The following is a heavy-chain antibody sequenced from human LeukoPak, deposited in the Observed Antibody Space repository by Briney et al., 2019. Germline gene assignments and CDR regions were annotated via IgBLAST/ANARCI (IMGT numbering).Heavy chain of an antibody. D-gene: IGHD2-2*01. V-gene: IGHV3-30*02. CDR2: IWYDGSNK. J-gene: IGHJ4*02. CDR3: ARDQGCTSTNCYSLFFHY. Sequence: GGSLRLSCAASGFTFSTYGMHWVRQAPGKGLEWVALIWYDGSNKYYADSVTGRFTISRDNFNNTLYLQMNSLRAEDTAVYYCARDQGCTSTNCYSLFFHYWGQGTLVTVSS. CDR1: GFTFSTYG.